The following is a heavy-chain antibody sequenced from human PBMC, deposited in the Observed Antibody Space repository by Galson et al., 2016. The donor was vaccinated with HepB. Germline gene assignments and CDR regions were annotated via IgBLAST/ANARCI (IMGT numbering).Heavy chain of an antibody. D-gene: IGHD2-21*02. J-gene: IGHJ4*02. CDR1: GGSISSYF. Sequence: SETLSLTCTISGGSISSYFWSWIRQTPGKGLEWIGCIYKSGSTNYSPSLNSRVTLSVDTSKNQFSLKLGSVTAADTAVYYCARGVTGTPYFDFWGQGALVTVSS. CDR3: ARGVTGTPYFDF. V-gene: IGHV4-59*01. CDR2: IYKSGST.